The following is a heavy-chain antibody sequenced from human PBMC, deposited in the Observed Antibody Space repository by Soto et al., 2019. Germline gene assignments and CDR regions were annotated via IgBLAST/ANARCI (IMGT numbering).Heavy chain of an antibody. V-gene: IGHV3-9*01. CDR2: ISWNSGSI. J-gene: IGHJ4*02. CDR3: AKDDGIAAAGNFDY. CDR1: GFTFDDYA. Sequence: GGSLRLSCAASGFTFDDYAMHWVRQAPGKGLEWVSGISWNSGSIGYADSVKGRFTISRDNAKNSLYLQMNSPRAEDTALYYCAKDDGIAAAGNFDYWGQGTLVTVSS. D-gene: IGHD6-13*01.